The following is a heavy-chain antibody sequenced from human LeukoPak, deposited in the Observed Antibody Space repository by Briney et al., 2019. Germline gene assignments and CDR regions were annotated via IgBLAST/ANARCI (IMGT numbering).Heavy chain of an antibody. CDR1: GFTFSVHS. CDR2: ISTSSSSI. CDR3: ARDRGHYFDY. V-gene: IGHV3-48*01. J-gene: IGHJ4*02. Sequence: GGSLRLSCAASGFTFSVHSMNWVRQAPGKGLEWVSYISTSSSSIYYADSVKGRFTISRDNAKNSLFLQMNSLRAEDTAMYYCARDRGHYFDYWGQGTLVTVSS.